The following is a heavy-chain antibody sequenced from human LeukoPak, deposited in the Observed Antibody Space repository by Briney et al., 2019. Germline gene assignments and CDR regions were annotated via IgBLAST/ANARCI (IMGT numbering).Heavy chain of an antibody. D-gene: IGHD6-19*01. V-gene: IGHV1-69*04. CDR2: IIPILGIA. Sequence: SVKVSCKASGGTFSSYTISWVRQAPGQGLEWMGRIIPILGIANYAQKFQGRVTITADKSTSTAYMELSSLRSEDTAVYYCAREGIAVAGSDYWGQGTLVTVSS. CDR1: GGTFSSYT. CDR3: AREGIAVAGSDY. J-gene: IGHJ4*02.